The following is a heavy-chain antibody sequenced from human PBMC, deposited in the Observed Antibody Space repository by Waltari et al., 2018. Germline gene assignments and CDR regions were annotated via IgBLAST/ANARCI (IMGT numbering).Heavy chain of an antibody. CDR1: GGSFSGYY. J-gene: IGHJ6*02. V-gene: IGHV4-34*01. D-gene: IGHD6-13*01. CDR2: INHSGST. CDR3: ARGMSSSWTGSYYYYYGMDV. Sequence: QVQLQQWGAGLLKPSETLSLTCAVYGGSFSGYYWSWIRQPPGKGLEGIGEINHSGSTNYNPALKSRVTISVDTSKNQFSLKLSSVTAADTAVYYCARGMSSSWTGSYYYYYGMDVWGQGTTVTVSS.